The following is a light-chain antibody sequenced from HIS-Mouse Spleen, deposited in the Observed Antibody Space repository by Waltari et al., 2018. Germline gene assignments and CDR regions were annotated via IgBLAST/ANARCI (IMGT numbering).Light chain of an antibody. CDR1: QGISSY. CDR3: QQLNSYPPT. CDR2: AAS. J-gene: IGKJ1*01. V-gene: IGKV1-9*01. Sequence: DIQLTQSPSFLSASVGDRVTITCRASQGISSYLAWYQQTPGKAPKLLIYAASTLQSGVASRFSVSGSGTEFTLTISSLQPEDFATYYCQQLNSYPPTFGQGTKVEIK.